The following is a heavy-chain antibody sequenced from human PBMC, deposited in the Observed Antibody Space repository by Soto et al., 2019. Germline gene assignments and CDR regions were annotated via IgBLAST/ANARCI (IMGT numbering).Heavy chain of an antibody. CDR3: AKGGLGDCSITSFLFHFDY. D-gene: IGHD2-2*01. J-gene: IGHJ4*02. CDR1: GFSFSRYA. CDR2: ISDSGST. V-gene: IGHV3-23*01. Sequence: PGGSLRLSCTASGFSFSRYAMSWVRQAPGKGLEWVSTISDSGSTYYAESVKGRLTISRDNSKHTLYLQMNSLRAEDTAVYYCAKGGLGDCSITSFLFHFDYWGLGA.